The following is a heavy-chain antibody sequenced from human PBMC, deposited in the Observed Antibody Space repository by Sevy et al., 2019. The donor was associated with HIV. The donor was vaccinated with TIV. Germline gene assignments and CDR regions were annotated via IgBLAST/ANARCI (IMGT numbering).Heavy chain of an antibody. J-gene: IGHJ4*02. V-gene: IGHV3-23*01. D-gene: IGHD3-3*01. CDR2: ISGSGGST. CDR3: AKTLDRITIFGVVSLDY. Sequence: GESLKISCAASGFTFSSYAMSWVRQAPGKGLEWVSAISGSGGSTYYADSVKGQFTISRDNSKNTLYLQMNSLRAEDTAVYYCAKTLDRITIFGVVSLDYWGQGTLVTVSS. CDR1: GFTFSSYA.